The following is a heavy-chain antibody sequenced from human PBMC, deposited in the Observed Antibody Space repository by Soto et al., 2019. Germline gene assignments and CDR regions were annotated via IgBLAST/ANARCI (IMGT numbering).Heavy chain of an antibody. D-gene: IGHD1-26*01. V-gene: IGHV3-30-3*01. CDR2: ISYDGGSK. CDR3: AKDSGSYDAHTIAGIDY. CDR1: GFSFSSFA. Sequence: QVQLVESGGGVVQPGRSLRLSCAASGFSFSSFAMSWVRQAPGKGLESVAVISYDGGSKFYADSVKGRFTVSRDNSKNTLYLQVNSLRSEDTAVYYCAKDSGSYDAHTIAGIDYWGQGTLVTVSS. J-gene: IGHJ4*02.